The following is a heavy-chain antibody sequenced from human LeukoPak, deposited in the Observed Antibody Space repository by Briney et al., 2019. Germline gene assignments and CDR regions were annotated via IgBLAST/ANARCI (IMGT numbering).Heavy chain of an antibody. CDR3: ARYPSYSGYSASDY. V-gene: IGHV1-69*13. Sequence: ASVKVSCKASGGTFISYAISWVRQAPGQGLEWMGGIIPIFGTANYAQKFQGRVTITADESTSTAYMELSSLRSEDTAVYYCARYPSYSGYSASDYWGQGTLVTVSS. J-gene: IGHJ4*02. CDR2: IIPIFGTA. D-gene: IGHD5-12*01. CDR1: GGTFISYA.